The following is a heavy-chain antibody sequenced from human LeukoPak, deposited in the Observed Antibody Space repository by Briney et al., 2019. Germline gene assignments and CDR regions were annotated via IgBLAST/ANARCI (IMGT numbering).Heavy chain of an antibody. CDR1: GFTFSTHG. CDR2: ISSSKNYT. D-gene: IGHD3-10*01. CDR3: ARLKSGSGTYYNSYYYNYGMDV. V-gene: IGHV3-21*01. J-gene: IGHJ6*02. Sequence: GSLRLSCAASGFTFSTHGMNWVRQAPGKGLEWVSSISSSKNYTYYADSVKGRFTISRDNAKNSLYLQMNSLRAEDTAIYYCARLKSGSGTYYNSYYYNYGMDVWGQGTTVTVSS.